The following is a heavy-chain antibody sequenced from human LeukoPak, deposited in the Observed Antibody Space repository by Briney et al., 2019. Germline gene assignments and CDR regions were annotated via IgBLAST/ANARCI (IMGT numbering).Heavy chain of an antibody. V-gene: IGHV3-66*01. CDR1: GFTVSFNY. J-gene: IGHJ3*02. D-gene: IGHD4-23*01. CDR3: ARASTVVTRSATNDAFDI. Sequence: PGGSLRLSCSASGFTVSFNYMTWFRQAPGKGLEWVSVIYSGGTTYYADSVKGRFTISRDSSKDTLYLQMNSLRAEDTAVYYCARASTVVTRSATNDAFDIWGQGTVVTVSS. CDR2: IYSGGTT.